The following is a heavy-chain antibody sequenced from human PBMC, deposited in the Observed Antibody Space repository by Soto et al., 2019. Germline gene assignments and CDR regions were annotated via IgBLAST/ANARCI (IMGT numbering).Heavy chain of an antibody. CDR1: GYSFTSYW. Sequence: PGESMKVSSKGFGYSFTSYWIGRVRQMPGKGLEWMGIIYPGDSDTRYSPSFQGQVTISADKSISTAYLQWSSLKASDTARYYCARRHVLRDAFDIWGQGTMVTVSS. J-gene: IGHJ3*02. CDR2: IYPGDSDT. CDR3: ARRHVLRDAFDI. D-gene: IGHD3-3*01. V-gene: IGHV5-51*01.